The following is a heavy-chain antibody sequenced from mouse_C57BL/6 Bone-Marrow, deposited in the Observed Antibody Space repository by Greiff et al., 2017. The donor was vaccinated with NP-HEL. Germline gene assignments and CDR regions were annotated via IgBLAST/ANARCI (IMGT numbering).Heavy chain of an antibody. Sequence: EVQGVESGGDLVKPGGSLKLSCAASGFTFSSYGMSWVRQTPDKRLEWVATISSGGSYTYYPDSVKGRFTISRDNAKNTLYLQMSSLKSEDTAMYYCARQRGLNLLHLYYYAMDYWGQGTSVTVSS. CDR3: ARQRGLNLLHLYYYAMDY. D-gene: IGHD1-1*01. CDR1: GFTFSSYG. J-gene: IGHJ4*01. CDR2: ISSGGSYT. V-gene: IGHV5-6*01.